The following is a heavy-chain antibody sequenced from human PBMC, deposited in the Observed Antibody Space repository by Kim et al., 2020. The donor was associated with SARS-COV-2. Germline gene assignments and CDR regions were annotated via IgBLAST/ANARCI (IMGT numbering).Heavy chain of an antibody. Sequence: PSLKIRVAMSVETSKNQFSLQLTSMTAADTAIYYCAREGYFDGGSFFFDSWGQGTLVTVSS. V-gene: IGHV4-4*07. CDR3: AREGYFDGGSFFFDS. J-gene: IGHJ4*02. D-gene: IGHD2-15*01.